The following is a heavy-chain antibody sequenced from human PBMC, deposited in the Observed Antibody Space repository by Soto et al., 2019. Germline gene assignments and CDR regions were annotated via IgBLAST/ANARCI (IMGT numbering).Heavy chain of an antibody. Sequence: GGSLRLSCATSGFTFGSFDMDWVRQAPGKGLEWVSSIHRASTYIYYADSVRGRFTISRDNAKSSLYLQMNSLTVEDTAAYYCARRAVTTYHFFDYWGQGALVTVSS. CDR3: ARRAVTTYHFFDY. D-gene: IGHD4-17*01. J-gene: IGHJ4*02. CDR1: GFTFGSFD. CDR2: IHRASTYI. V-gene: IGHV3-21*06.